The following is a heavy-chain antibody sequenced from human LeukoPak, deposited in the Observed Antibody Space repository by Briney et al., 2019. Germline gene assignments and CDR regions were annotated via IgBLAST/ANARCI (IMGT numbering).Heavy chain of an antibody. D-gene: IGHD3-3*01. CDR2: ILGNGVTT. CDR3: AKDRIPDGYYSIDS. V-gene: IGHV3-23*01. Sequence: GSLRLSCAASGFTFSGFAMNWVRQAPGGGLEWVSGILGNGVTTYYADSLKGRFTISRDNSKNILYLQMNSLRVEDTAVYYCAKDRIPDGYYSIDSWGQGTLVTVSS. J-gene: IGHJ4*02. CDR1: GFTFSGFA.